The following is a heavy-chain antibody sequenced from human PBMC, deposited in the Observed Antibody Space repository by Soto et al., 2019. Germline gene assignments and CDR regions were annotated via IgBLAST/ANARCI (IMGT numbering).Heavy chain of an antibody. Sequence: QVYLVQSGAEVKKPGASVKLSCKATGYTFSSYGISWVRQAPAQGLEWMGWTNTYTGDTIYAQKFQGRVSMTTDVLTTTSYTELRSLKSDDTVVYFYSRFNAHCSGGTSYSDYWGQITLVTVSS. V-gene: IGHV1-18*01. J-gene: IGHJ4*02. CDR2: TNTYTGDT. CDR1: GYTFSSYG. D-gene: IGHD2-15*01. CDR3: SRFNAHCSGGTSYSDY.